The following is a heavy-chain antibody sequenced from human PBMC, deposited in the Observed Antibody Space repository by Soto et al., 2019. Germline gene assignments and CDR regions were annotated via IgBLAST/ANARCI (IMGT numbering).Heavy chain of an antibody. CDR2: IWYDGSNK. CDR3: ARDMGDCSSTSCYIRGFDY. V-gene: IGHV3-33*01. CDR1: GFTFSSYG. J-gene: IGHJ4*02. Sequence: QVQLVESGGGVVQPGRSLRLSCAASGFTFSSYGMHWVRQAPGKGLEWVAVIWYDGSNKYYADSVKGRFTISRDNSKNTLYLQMNSLRAEDTAVYYCARDMGDCSSTSCYIRGFDYWGQGTLVTVSS. D-gene: IGHD2-2*02.